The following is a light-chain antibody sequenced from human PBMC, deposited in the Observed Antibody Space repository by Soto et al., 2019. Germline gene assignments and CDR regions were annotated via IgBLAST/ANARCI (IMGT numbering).Light chain of an antibody. CDR1: SSDVGGYNY. CDR2: EVT. V-gene: IGLV2-8*01. J-gene: IGLJ3*02. CDR3: ISYAARNTYV. Sequence: QSALTQPPSASGSPGQSVTISCTGTSSDVGGYNYVSWYQQHPGKAPKLMIYEVTKRPSGVPDRFSGSKSGNTASLTVSGLQAEDETDYYCISYAARNTYVFGRGTKLTVL.